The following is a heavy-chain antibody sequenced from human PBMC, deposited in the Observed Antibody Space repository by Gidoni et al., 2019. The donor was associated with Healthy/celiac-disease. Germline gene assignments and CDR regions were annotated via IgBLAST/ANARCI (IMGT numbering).Heavy chain of an antibody. CDR2: IYYSGST. J-gene: IGHJ5*02. CDR1: GGSISSYY. V-gene: IGHV4-59*08. CDR3: ARHPAAVAVATPGWFDP. D-gene: IGHD6-19*01. Sequence: QVQLQESGPGLVKPSETLSLTCTVSGGSISSYYWSWIRQPPGKGLEWIGYIYYSGSTNYNPSLKSRVTISVDTSKNQFSLKLSSVTAADTAVYYCARHPAAVAVATPGWFDPWGQGTLVTVSS.